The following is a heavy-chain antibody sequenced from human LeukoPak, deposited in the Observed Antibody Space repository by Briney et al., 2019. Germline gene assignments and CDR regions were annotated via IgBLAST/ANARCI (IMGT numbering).Heavy chain of an antibody. D-gene: IGHD3-22*01. Sequence: PSETLSLTCAVYGGSFSGYYWSWIRQPPGKGLEWIGEINHSGSTNYNPSLKSRVTTSVDTSKNQFSLKLSSVTAADTAVYYCASVEDYYDSSGSKYFDYWGQGTLVTVSS. J-gene: IGHJ4*02. V-gene: IGHV4-34*01. CDR2: INHSGST. CDR1: GGSFSGYY. CDR3: ASVEDYYDSSGSKYFDY.